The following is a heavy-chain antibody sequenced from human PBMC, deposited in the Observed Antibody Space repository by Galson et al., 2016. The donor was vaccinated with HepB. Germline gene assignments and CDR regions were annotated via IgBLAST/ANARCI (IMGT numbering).Heavy chain of an antibody. Sequence: SLRLSCAASGFAFNNYGMHWVRQAPGKGLEWVAVISYDESDISYADSVKGRFTISRDNSKNTLYLQMNSLRAEDTAVYYCARDGGYCIGGSRYYPDFWGQGTLVTVSS. J-gene: IGHJ4*02. CDR1: GFAFNNYG. CDR3: ARDGGYCIGGSRYYPDF. V-gene: IGHV3-30*03. CDR2: ISYDESDI. D-gene: IGHD2-15*01.